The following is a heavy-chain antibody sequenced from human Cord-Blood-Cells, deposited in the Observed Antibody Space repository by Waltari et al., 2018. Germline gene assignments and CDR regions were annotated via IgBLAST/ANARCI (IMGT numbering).Heavy chain of an antibody. CDR3: ARHIRFFEWLGMNFDY. V-gene: IGHV4-39*01. CDR2: IYYSGSN. CDR1: GGSISSSSYY. J-gene: IGHJ4*02. D-gene: IGHD3-3*01. Sequence: QLQLPASGPGLVKPSKTLSLTCTVSGGSISSSSYYWGWIRQPPGKGLEWIGSIYYSGSNYYNPSLKSRVTISVDTSKNQFSLKLSSVTAADTAVYYCARHIRFFEWLGMNFDYWGQGTLVTVSS.